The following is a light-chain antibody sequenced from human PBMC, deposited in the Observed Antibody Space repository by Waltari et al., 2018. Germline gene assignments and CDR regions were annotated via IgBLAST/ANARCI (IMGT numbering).Light chain of an antibody. CDR2: GNN. Sequence: QSVLTQPPSVSGAPGQRVTISCPGTSSNIAAGYDVHWYQQLPGTAPKLLIYGNNNRPSGVPDRFSASKSDTSASLAITGLQAEDEADYYCQSYDSNLVVFGGGTKLTVL. CDR3: QSYDSNLVV. J-gene: IGLJ2*01. CDR1: SSNIAAGYD. V-gene: IGLV1-40*01.